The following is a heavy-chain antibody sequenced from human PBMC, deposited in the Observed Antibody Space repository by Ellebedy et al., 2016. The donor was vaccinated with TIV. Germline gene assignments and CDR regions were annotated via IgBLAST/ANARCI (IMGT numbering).Heavy chain of an antibody. D-gene: IGHD3-10*01. CDR1: GFTFSNYG. CDR3: AKDKGSGTHYNLYYGMDV. J-gene: IGHJ6*02. Sequence: GGSLRLXXAASGFTFSNYGMYWVRQAPGKGLEWVAVISYDGSKKYYADSVKGRFTISRDNSKNTLYVQMNSLRVEDTAVYYCAKDKGSGTHYNLYYGMDVWGQGTTVTVSS. CDR2: ISYDGSKK. V-gene: IGHV3-30*18.